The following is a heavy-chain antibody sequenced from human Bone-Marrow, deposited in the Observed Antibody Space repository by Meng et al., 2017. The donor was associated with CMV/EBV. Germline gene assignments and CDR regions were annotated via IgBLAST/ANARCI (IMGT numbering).Heavy chain of an antibody. J-gene: IGHJ4*02. CDR2: IYYSGST. V-gene: IGHV4-39*07. D-gene: IGHD5-24*01. CDR1: GGSINSSNYY. Sequence: SETLSLTCTVSGGSINSSNYYWGWIRQPPGKGLEWIGTIYYSGSTSYNPSLKSRVTISVDTSKNQFSLKLSSATAADTAVYYCARAQMATITAFDYWGQGTLVTVSS. CDR3: ARAQMATITAFDY.